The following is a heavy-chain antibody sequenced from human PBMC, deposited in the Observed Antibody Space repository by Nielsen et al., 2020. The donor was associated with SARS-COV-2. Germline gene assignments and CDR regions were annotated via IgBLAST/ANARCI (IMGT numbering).Heavy chain of an antibody. CDR1: GFTFSDYY. Sequence: GESLKISCAASGFTFSDYYLSWIRQAPGKGLEWVSYISSSANIIYYADSVKGRFTISRDNAKNSLYLHMNSLRAEDTAVYYCARDLYNSGSRYFDLWGRGTLVTVSS. CDR3: ARDLYNSGSRYFDL. D-gene: IGHD6-19*01. V-gene: IGHV3-11*01. J-gene: IGHJ2*01. CDR2: ISSSANII.